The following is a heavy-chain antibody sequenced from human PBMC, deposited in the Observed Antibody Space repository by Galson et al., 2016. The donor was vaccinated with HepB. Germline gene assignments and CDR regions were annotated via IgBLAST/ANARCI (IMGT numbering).Heavy chain of an antibody. CDR1: GSTISGSW. CDR3: ARGAFL. J-gene: IGHJ4*02. Sequence: SLRLSCAVSGSTISGSWMYWVRQAPGKGLEWVANINPDGSGKNYVDSVKSRFTISRDDAKNSLYLQMDSLRAEDTAVYYCARGAFLGGQGTLVTVSS. D-gene: IGHD2/OR15-2a*01. V-gene: IGHV3-7*01. CDR2: INPDGSGK.